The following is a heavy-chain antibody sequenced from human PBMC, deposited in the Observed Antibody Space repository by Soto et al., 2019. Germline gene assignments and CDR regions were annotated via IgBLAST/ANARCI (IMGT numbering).Heavy chain of an antibody. CDR2: IYYSGST. CDR3: ARFQGRSEWLLSDY. Sequence: SETLSLTCTVSGGSISSYYWSWIRQPPGKGLEWIGYIYYSGSTNYNPSLKSRVTISVDTSKNQFSLKLSSVTAADAAVYYCARFQGRSEWLLSDYWGQGTLVTVSS. CDR1: GGSISSYY. V-gene: IGHV4-59*01. D-gene: IGHD3-3*01. J-gene: IGHJ4*02.